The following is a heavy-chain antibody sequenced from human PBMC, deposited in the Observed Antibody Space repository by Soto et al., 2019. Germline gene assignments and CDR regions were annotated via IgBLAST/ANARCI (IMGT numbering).Heavy chain of an antibody. CDR2: ISSSVPYT. CDR3: ARVPVTMVRGDGMDV. V-gene: IGHV3-11*05. CDR1: GFTFNDYY. J-gene: IGHJ6*02. Sequence: QVQLVESGGVLVKPGGSLRLSCAASGFTFNDYYMSWVRQAPGKGLEWVSYISSSVPYTKYVDSVQGRFTISRDNAKNALYLQMSSIRVEDTAVYYCARVPVTMVRGDGMDVWGEGTTVTVSS. D-gene: IGHD3-10*01.